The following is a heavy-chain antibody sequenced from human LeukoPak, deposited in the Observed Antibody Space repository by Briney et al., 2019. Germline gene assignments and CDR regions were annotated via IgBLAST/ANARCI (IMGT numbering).Heavy chain of an antibody. J-gene: IGHJ6*03. Sequence: SETLSLTCTVSGASLRSTSYYWGWIRQPPGTGLEWLGSIYYSGNTYYNPSLKSRVTISVDTSKNQFSLKVSSVTAADTAVYYCARVTTAGSYYMDVWGKGTTVTVSS. V-gene: IGHV4-39*07. D-gene: IGHD1-1*01. CDR1: GASLRSTSYY. CDR3: ARVTTAGSYYMDV. CDR2: IYYSGNT.